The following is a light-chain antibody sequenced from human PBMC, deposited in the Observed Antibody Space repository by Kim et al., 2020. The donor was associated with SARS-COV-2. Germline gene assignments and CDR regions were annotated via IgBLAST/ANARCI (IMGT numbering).Light chain of an antibody. CDR1: QSVLYSSNNKNY. J-gene: IGKJ5*01. CDR3: QTTYSTPLT. Sequence: DIVMTQSPDSLAVSLGERATINCKSSQSVLYSSNNKNYLAWHQQKPGQPPKLLIYWASTRESGVPDRFSGSGSGTDFTLTISSLQAEDVANYFRQTTYSTPLTFGQGTRMEIK. CDR2: WAS. V-gene: IGKV4-1*01.